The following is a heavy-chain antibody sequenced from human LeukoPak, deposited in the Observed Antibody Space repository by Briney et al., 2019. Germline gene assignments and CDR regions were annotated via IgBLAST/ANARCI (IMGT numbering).Heavy chain of an antibody. CDR2: ISGSGGST. CDR3: AKRSVITVKGFDY. CDR1: GFTFSSYA. V-gene: IGHV3-23*01. Sequence: GGSLRLSCAASGFTFSSYAMSWVRQAPGKGLEWVSAISGSGGSTYYADSVKGRFTISRDNSRNTLYLQMNSLRAEDTAVYYCAKRSVITVKGFDYWGQGTLVTVSS. J-gene: IGHJ4*02. D-gene: IGHD3-22*01.